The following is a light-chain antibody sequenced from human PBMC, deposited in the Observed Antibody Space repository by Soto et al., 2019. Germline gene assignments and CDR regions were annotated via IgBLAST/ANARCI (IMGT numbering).Light chain of an antibody. CDR2: EVS. Sequence: QSALTQPPSASGSPGQSVTISCTGTSSDVGDYNYVSWYQQHPGKAPKLMIYEVSKRPSGVPDRFSGSKSGNTASLTVSGLQAEDEADYFCSSYVGDSAYAFGTGTKLTVL. J-gene: IGLJ1*01. V-gene: IGLV2-8*01. CDR1: SSDVGDYNY. CDR3: SSYVGDSAYA.